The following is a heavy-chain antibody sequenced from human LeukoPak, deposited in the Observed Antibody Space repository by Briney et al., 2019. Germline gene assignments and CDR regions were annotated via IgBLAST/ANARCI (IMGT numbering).Heavy chain of an antibody. CDR3: ARDVAGRRYFDY. D-gene: IGHD2-15*01. CDR1: GYTFTSYY. Sequence: GASVKVSCKASGYTFTSYYMHWVRQAPGQGLEWMGIINPSGGSTSYAQKFQGRVTMTRDMSTSTVYMELSSLRSKDTAVYYCARDVAGRRYFDYWGQGTLVTVSS. J-gene: IGHJ4*02. CDR2: INPSGGST. V-gene: IGHV1-46*01.